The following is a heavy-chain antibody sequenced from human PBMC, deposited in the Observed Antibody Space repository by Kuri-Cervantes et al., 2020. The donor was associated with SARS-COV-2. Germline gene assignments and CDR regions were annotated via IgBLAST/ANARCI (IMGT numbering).Heavy chain of an antibody. CDR2: ISSSSSYI. V-gene: IGHV3-21*01. D-gene: IGHD3-3*01. CDR3: ARVAIFGVVSHDALDI. Sequence: GGSLRLSCAASGFTFSDHYMNWVRQAPGKGLEWVSSISSSSSYIYYADSVKGRFTISRDNAKNSLYLQMNSLRAEDTAVYYCARVAIFGVVSHDALDIWGQGTMVTVSS. J-gene: IGHJ3*02. CDR1: GFTFSDHY.